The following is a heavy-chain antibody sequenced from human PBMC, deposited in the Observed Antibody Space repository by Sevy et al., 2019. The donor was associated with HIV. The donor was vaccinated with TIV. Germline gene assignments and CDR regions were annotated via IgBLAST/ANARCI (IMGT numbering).Heavy chain of an antibody. V-gene: IGHV4-59*01. Sequence: SESLSLTCTVSGGSISSYYWSWIRQPPGKGLEWIGYIYYSGSTNYNPSLKSRVTISVDTSKNQFSLKLSSVTAADTAVYYCARGGVGATKIDYWGQGTLVTVSS. J-gene: IGHJ4*02. CDR3: ARGGVGATKIDY. CDR1: GGSISSYY. D-gene: IGHD1-26*01. CDR2: IYYSGST.